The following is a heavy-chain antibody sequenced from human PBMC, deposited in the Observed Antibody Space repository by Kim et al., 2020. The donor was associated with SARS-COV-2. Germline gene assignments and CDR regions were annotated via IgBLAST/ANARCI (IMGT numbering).Heavy chain of an antibody. CDR2: ISGSGGST. Sequence: GGSLRLSCAASGFTFSSYAMSWVRQAPGKGLEWVSAISGSGGSTYYADSVKGRFTISRDNSKNTLYLQMNSLRAEDTAVYYCAKDPAYYYDSSGQFDYWGQGTLVTVSS. V-gene: IGHV3-23*01. D-gene: IGHD3-22*01. J-gene: IGHJ4*02. CDR1: GFTFSSYA. CDR3: AKDPAYYYDSSGQFDY.